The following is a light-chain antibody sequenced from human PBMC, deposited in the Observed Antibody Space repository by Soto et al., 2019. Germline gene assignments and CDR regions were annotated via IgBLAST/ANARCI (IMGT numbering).Light chain of an antibody. Sequence: QSVLAQPPSASGSPGQSVTISCTGTSSDVGGYNYVSWYQQHPGKAPKLMIYEVSKRPSGVPDRFSGSKSGNTASLTVPGLQAEDEADYYCSSYAVFGTGTKVTVL. CDR2: EVS. J-gene: IGLJ1*01. V-gene: IGLV2-8*01. CDR3: SSYAV. CDR1: SSDVGGYNY.